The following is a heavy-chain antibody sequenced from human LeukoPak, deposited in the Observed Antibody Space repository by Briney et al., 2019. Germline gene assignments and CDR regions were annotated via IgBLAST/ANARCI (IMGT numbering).Heavy chain of an antibody. J-gene: IGHJ4*02. CDR1: GGSFSGYY. CDR2: INHSGST. Sequence: PSETLSLTCAVYGGSFSGYYWSWIRQPPGKGLEWIGEINHSGSTNYNPSLKSRVTISVDTSKNQFSLKLSSVTAADTAVYYCARARKVAATPVPYCFDYWGQGTLVTVSS. D-gene: IGHD2-15*01. V-gene: IGHV4-34*01. CDR3: ARARKVAATPVPYCFDY.